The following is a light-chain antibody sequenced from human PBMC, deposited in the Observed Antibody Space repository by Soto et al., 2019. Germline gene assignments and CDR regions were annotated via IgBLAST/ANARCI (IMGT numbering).Light chain of an antibody. CDR1: HSVRSD. CDR2: DAS. Sequence: EIVMTQSPATLSVSPGERATLSCRASHSVRSDLAWYQQKPGQSPKLLIFDASTRATGIPARFSGSGSGTEFTLTISNLQSGDFAVYYCHQYNKWPPITFGQGTRLEN. J-gene: IGKJ5*01. V-gene: IGKV3-15*01. CDR3: HQYNKWPPIT.